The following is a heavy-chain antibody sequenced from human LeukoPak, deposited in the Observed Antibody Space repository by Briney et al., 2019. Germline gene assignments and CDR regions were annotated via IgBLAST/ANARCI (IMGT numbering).Heavy chain of an antibody. CDR1: GGSFSGYY. Sequence: PSETLSLTCAVYGGSFSGYYWSWIRQPPGKGPEWIGEINHSGSSNYNPSLKSRVTISVDTSKNQFSLKVRSVTAADTAVYYCAKGVGLLWFGDLINPYYGMDVWGQGTTVTVSS. CDR3: AKGVGLLWFGDLINPYYGMDV. J-gene: IGHJ6*02. D-gene: IGHD3-10*01. CDR2: INHSGSS. V-gene: IGHV4-34*01.